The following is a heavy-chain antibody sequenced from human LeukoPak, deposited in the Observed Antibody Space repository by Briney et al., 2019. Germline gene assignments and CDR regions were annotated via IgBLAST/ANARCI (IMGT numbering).Heavy chain of an antibody. J-gene: IGHJ6*03. CDR2: ISAYNGNT. CDR1: GYTFTSYG. Sequence: ASVKVSCKASGYTFTSYGISWVRQAPGQGLEWMGWISAYNGNTNYAQKLQGRVTMTTDTSTSTAYLQWSSLKASDTAMYYCARQSLSYYYGSGSYRHYYYYYMDVWGKGTTVTVSS. D-gene: IGHD3-10*01. V-gene: IGHV1-18*01. CDR3: ARQSLSYYYGSGSYRHYYYYYMDV.